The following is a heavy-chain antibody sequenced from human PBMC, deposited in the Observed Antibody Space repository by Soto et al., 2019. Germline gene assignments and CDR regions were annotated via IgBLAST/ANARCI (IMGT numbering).Heavy chain of an antibody. CDR1: GLTLRRNY. J-gene: IGHJ5*01. V-gene: IGHV3-53*01. CDR3: ARDRRYCCGGSCYSAWSDS. CDR2: ICSGCST. Sequence: GSLCPYCPAPGLTLRRNYISWARQAPGKRLEWVSGICSGCSTYYADSVKGRFTISRDNCKNTLYLQMNSLRAEDTAVYYCARDRRYCCGGSCYSAWSDSWGQGTLVTVSS. D-gene: IGHD2-15*01.